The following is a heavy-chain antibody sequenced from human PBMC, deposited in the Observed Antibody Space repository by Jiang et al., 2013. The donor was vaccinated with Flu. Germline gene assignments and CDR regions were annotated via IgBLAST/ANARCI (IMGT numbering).Heavy chain of an antibody. Sequence: GLVQPGGSLRLSCAASGFTLSTYDMNWVRQAPGKGLEWVSSISSSSSYIYYADSVKGRFTISRDNAKNSLYLQMNSLRAEDTAVYYCARDRGGTYYDYWGQGTLVTVSS. CDR1: GFTLSTYD. V-gene: IGHV3-21*01. CDR3: ARDRGGTYYDY. CDR2: ISSSSSYI. J-gene: IGHJ4*02. D-gene: IGHD2-15*01.